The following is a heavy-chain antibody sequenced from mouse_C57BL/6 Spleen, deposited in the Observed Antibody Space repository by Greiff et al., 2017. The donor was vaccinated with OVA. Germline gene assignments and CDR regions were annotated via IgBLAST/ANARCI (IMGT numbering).Heavy chain of an antibody. J-gene: IGHJ4*01. CDR1: GYSITSGYD. CDR2: ISYSGST. CDR3: ASSVLRSYYYAMDY. Sequence: EVQLQQSGPGMVKPSQSLSLTCTVTGYSITSGYDWHWIRHFPGNKLEWMGYISYSGSTNYNPSLKSRISITHDTSKNHFFLKLNSVTTEDTATYYCASSVLRSYYYAMDYWGQGTSVTVSS. V-gene: IGHV3-1*01. D-gene: IGHD1-1*01.